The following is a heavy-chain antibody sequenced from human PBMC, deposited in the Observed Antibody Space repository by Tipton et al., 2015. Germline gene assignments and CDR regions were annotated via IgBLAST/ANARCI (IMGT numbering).Heavy chain of an antibody. CDR3: AREDV. V-gene: IGHV1-18*01. CDR1: GYTFIDYG. J-gene: IGHJ6*02. CDR2: ISAYNGNT. Sequence: QSGAEVKKPGAAVEVSCKASGYTFIDYGIHWVRQAPGQGLEWVGWISAYNGNTQSAQELQDRVILTRDTSTSTVYMELRSLRSDDTAVYYCAREDVWGQGTTVTVSS.